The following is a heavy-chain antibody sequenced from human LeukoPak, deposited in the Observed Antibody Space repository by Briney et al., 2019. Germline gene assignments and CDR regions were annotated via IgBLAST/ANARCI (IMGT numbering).Heavy chain of an antibody. CDR3: ATFYDGSGYYFGY. Sequence: PSETLSLTCGVSGGSIRSYFWSWIRQPAGKGLEWIGRIYISGSTKYNPSLKSRVTMSIETSKNQFSLNLSSVTAADTAVYYCATFYDGSGYYFGYWGQGTLVSVSS. D-gene: IGHD3-22*01. CDR1: GGSIRSYF. CDR2: IYISGST. J-gene: IGHJ4*02. V-gene: IGHV4-4*07.